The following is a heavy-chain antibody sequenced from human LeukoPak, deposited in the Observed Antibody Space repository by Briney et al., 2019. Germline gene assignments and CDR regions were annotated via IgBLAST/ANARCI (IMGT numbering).Heavy chain of an antibody. Sequence: SVRVSSKASGGTFTIYAISCVRHAPGQGREWMGGIIPIFGTANYAQKFQDRVTITADESTSTAYMELSSLRSEDTAVYYCARSTGSYGMDVWGKGTTVTVSS. CDR1: GGTFTIYA. CDR2: IIPIFGTA. CDR3: ARSTGSYGMDV. J-gene: IGHJ6*04. V-gene: IGHV1-69*01.